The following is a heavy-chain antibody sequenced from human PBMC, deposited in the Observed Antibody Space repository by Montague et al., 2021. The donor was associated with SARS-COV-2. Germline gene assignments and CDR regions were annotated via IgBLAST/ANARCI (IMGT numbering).Heavy chain of an antibody. CDR2: ITGSGGST. J-gene: IGHJ4*02. D-gene: IGHD3-22*01. CDR3: AKGYYYDTSGYLHPFDY. V-gene: IGHV3-23*01. CDR1: GFTFRSYG. Sequence: SLRRSCAASGFTFRSYGMSWVRQAPGKGLEWVSGITGSGGSTYYADSVKGRFTISRDNSKNTLYLQMNSLRAEDTAVYYCAKGYYYDTSGYLHPFDYWGQGTLVAVSS.